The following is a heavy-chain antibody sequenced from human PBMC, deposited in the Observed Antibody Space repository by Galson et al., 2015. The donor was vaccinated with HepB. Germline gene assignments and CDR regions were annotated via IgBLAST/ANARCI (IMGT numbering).Heavy chain of an antibody. D-gene: IGHD3-22*01. J-gene: IGHJ1*01. Sequence: QSGAEVKKPGASVKVSCKASGYTFTSYGISWVRQAPGQGLEWMGWISAYNGNTNYAQKLQGRVTMTTDTSTSTAYMELRSLRSDDTAVYYCARDTGDGYYYVSGYFQHWGQGTLVTVSS. CDR2: ISAYNGNT. CDR1: GYTFTSYG. CDR3: ARDTGDGYYYVSGYFQH. V-gene: IGHV1-18*04.